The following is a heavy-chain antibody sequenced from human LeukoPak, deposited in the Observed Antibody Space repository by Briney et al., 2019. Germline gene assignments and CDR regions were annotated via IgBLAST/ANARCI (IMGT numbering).Heavy chain of an antibody. V-gene: IGHV3-15*01. D-gene: IGHD5-18*01. CDR3: TTARIQLWLVY. CDR1: GVSFSNAW. Sequence: GGSLRLSCAASGVSFSNAWMSWVRQAPGKGLEWVGRIKSKTDGGTTDYAAPVKGRFTISRDDSKNTLYLQMNSLKAEDTAVYYCTTARIQLWLVYWGQGTLVTVSS. CDR2: IKSKTDGGTT. J-gene: IGHJ4*02.